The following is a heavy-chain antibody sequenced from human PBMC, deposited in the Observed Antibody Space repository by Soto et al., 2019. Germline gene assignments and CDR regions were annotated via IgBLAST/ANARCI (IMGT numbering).Heavy chain of an antibody. V-gene: IGHV1-18*01. CDR1: GYTFTDYG. D-gene: IGHD2-15*01. CDR2: INTYNGKT. CDR3: ARDQYAVGGDF. Sequence: QVQLVQSGAEVKKPGASVKVSCKASGYTFTDYGVSWVRQAPGQGLEWMGWINTYNGKTNYAPKVQARATMTTDTSTTTAYMELRSLKSDDTAVYYCARDQYAVGGDFWGQGTLVTVSS. J-gene: IGHJ4*02.